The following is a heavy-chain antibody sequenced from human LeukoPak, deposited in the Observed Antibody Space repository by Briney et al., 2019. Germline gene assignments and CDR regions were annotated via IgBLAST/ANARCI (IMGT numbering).Heavy chain of an antibody. CDR3: ARVTLYAESALDY. J-gene: IGHJ4*02. Sequence: TGGSLRLSCAAPGFTFSDYYMSWIRQAPGKGLEWVSYISGSSSYTIYADSVEGRFTISRDNAKNSLYLQMNSLRAEDTAVYYCARVTLYAESALDYWGQGTLVTVSS. V-gene: IGHV3-11*06. CDR1: GFTFSDYY. D-gene: IGHD4-17*01. CDR2: ISGSSSYT.